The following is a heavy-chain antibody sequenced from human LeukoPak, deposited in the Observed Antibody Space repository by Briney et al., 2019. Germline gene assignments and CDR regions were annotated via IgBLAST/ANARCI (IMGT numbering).Heavy chain of an antibody. CDR3: AKDVGRRYLEWLQYFQH. Sequence: GGSLTLSCTASGFIFSNYGMHWVRQAPGKGLEGVKFVWYDGSNQNYADSVKGLFNISRDNYKNTLYLQMNSLKVEDTAVYYCAKDVGRRYLEWLQYFQHWGQGTLVTVSS. J-gene: IGHJ1*01. V-gene: IGHV3-30*02. CDR2: VWYDGSNQ. CDR1: GFIFSNYG. D-gene: IGHD3-9*01.